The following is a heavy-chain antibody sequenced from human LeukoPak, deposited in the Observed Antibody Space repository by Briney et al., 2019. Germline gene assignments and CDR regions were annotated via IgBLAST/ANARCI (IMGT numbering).Heavy chain of an antibody. J-gene: IGHJ4*02. CDR1: GGSFSGYH. V-gene: IGHV4-34*01. D-gene: IGHD3-3*01. Sequence: SETLSLTCAVYGGSFSGYHWSWIRQPPGKGLEWIGEINHSGSTNYNPSLKSRVTISVDTSKNQFSLKLSSVTAADTAVYYCAREIRYDFWSGYSYYFDYWGQGTLVTVSS. CDR3: AREIRYDFWSGYSYYFDY. CDR2: INHSGST.